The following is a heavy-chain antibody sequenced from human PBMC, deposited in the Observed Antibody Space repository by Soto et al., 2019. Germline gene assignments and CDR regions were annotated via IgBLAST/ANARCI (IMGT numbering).Heavy chain of an antibody. V-gene: IGHV3-21*01. Sequence: GGSLRLSCAASGFTFSSYSMNWVRQAPGKGLEWVSSISSSSSYIYYADSVKGRFTISRDNAKNSLYLQMNSLRAEDTAVYYCAREGSSWYVRASPFDYWGQGTLVTVSS. CDR2: ISSSSSYI. CDR1: GFTFSSYS. D-gene: IGHD6-13*01. J-gene: IGHJ4*02. CDR3: AREGSSWYVRASPFDY.